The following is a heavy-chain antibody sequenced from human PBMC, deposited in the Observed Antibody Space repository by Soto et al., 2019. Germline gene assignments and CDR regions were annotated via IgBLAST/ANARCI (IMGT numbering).Heavy chain of an antibody. Sequence: QVQLVESGGGVVQPGRSLRLSCAASGFTFSSYGMHWVRQAPGKGLEWVAVIWYDGSNKYYADSVKGRFTISRDNSKNTRYLQMKSLRAEDTAVYYCARECVGGSCYPFAYWGQGTLVTVSS. D-gene: IGHD2-15*01. CDR3: ARECVGGSCYPFAY. CDR1: GFTFSSYG. J-gene: IGHJ4*02. V-gene: IGHV3-33*01. CDR2: IWYDGSNK.